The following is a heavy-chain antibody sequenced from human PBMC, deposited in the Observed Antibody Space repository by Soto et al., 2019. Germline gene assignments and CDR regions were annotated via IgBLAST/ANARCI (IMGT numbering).Heavy chain of an antibody. Sequence: PGGSLRLSCGVSGFTFRSYAMYWVRQAPGKGLEWVAVITHDGSNKYYADSVKGRFTISRDNSKNTLYLQMNSLRAEDTAVYYCAKNSDEEAGLAPWVKGTLVTVSP. CDR2: ITHDGSNK. J-gene: IGHJ5*02. CDR1: GFTFRSYA. V-gene: IGHV3-30*04. CDR3: AKNSDEEAGLAP. D-gene: IGHD1-26*01.